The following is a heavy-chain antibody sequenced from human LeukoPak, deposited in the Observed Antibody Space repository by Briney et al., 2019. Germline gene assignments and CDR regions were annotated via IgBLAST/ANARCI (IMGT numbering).Heavy chain of an antibody. CDR2: ISGSGGST. CDR3: AKSYGSGSYYSSDY. J-gene: IGHJ4*02. Sequence: GGSLRLSCAASGFTFDDYGMSWVRQAPGKGLEWVSAISGSGGSTYYADSVKGRFTISRDNSKNTLYLQMNSLRAEDTAVYYCAKSYGSGSYYSSDYWGQGTLVTVSS. CDR1: GFTFDDYG. V-gene: IGHV3-23*01. D-gene: IGHD3-10*01.